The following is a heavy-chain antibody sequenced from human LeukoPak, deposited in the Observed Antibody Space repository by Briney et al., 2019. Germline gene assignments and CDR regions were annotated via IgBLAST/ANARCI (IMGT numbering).Heavy chain of an antibody. D-gene: IGHD3-3*01. V-gene: IGHV4-39*07. CDR3: ARVSWYYDFWSSYYMDV. J-gene: IGHJ6*03. CDR2: MYSSGST. Sequence: SETLSLTCTVSGGSISITSYYWGWIRQPPGKGLEWIGSMYSSGSTNYNPSLKSRVTISVDTSKNQFSLKLSSVTAADAAVYYCARVSWYYDFWSSYYMDVWGKGTTVTVSS. CDR1: GGSISITSYY.